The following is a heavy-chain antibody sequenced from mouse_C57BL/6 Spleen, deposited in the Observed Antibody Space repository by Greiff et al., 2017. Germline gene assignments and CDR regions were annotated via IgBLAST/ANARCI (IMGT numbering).Heavy chain of an antibody. V-gene: IGHV1-55*01. Sequence: QVQLQQSGAELVKPGASVKMSCKASGYTFTSYWITWVKQRPGQGLEWIGDIYPGSGSTNYNEKFKSKATLTVDTSSSTAYMQLSSLTSEDSAVYYCARDYGSSYEGVWFAYWGQGTLVTVSA. CDR3: ARDYGSSYEGVWFAY. J-gene: IGHJ3*01. CDR1: GYTFTSYW. CDR2: IYPGSGST. D-gene: IGHD1-1*01.